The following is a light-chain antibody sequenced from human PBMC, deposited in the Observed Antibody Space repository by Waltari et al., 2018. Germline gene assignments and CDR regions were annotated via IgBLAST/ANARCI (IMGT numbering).Light chain of an antibody. Sequence: QSPLTQPASVSGSPGQSIPISCPVTSINVAGNNYVSSYQQHPGKAPKLMIYDVSNRPSGVSNRFSGSKSGNTASLTISVLQAEDESDYYCASYISSSTLELFGGGTSLTVL. J-gene: IGLJ2*01. CDR2: DVS. CDR1: SINVAGNNY. V-gene: IGLV2-14*03. CDR3: ASYISSSTLEL.